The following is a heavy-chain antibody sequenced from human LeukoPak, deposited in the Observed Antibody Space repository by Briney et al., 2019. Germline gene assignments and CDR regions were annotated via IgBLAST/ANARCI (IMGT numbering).Heavy chain of an antibody. Sequence: SETLSLACTVPGGSISSYYWSWIRQPPGKGLEWIGYIYTSGSTNYNPSLKSRVTISVDTSKNQFSLKLSSVTAADTAVYYCARHVYGKGDFDYWGQGALVTVSS. V-gene: IGHV4-4*09. CDR2: IYTSGST. CDR3: ARHVYGKGDFDY. D-gene: IGHD4-17*01. J-gene: IGHJ4*02. CDR1: GGSISSYY.